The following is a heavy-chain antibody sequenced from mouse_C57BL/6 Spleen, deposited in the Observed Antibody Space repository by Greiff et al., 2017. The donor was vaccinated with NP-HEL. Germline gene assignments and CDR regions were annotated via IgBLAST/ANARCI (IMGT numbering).Heavy chain of an antibody. J-gene: IGHJ2*01. CDR3: AREDSSGYVGFDY. Sequence: EVKPTESGPGLVKPFQTVSLIRTVIGIPITTGIYRRSWTRPFPGNKLEWIGCTYYSGTIIYNPFLTSRTTITRDTPKNQAFLEMSSLTAEDTATYYCAREDSSGYVGFDYWGQGTTLTVSS. D-gene: IGHD3-2*02. V-gene: IGHV3-5*01. CDR1: GIPITTGIYR. CDR2: TYYSGTI.